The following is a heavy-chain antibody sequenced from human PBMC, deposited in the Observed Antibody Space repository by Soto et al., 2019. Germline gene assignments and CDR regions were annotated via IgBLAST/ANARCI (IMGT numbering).Heavy chain of an antibody. CDR1: GYSFTSYW. D-gene: IGHD1-26*01. V-gene: IGHV5-51*01. CDR3: ARQHRSGSYYYYYGMDV. J-gene: IGHJ6*02. CDR2: IYPGDSDT. Sequence: GESLKISCKGSGYSFTSYWIGWVRQMPGKGLEWMGIIYPGDSDTRYSPSFQGQVTISADKSISTAYLQWSSLKASDTAMYYCARQHRSGSYYYYYGMDVWGQGTTVTVSS.